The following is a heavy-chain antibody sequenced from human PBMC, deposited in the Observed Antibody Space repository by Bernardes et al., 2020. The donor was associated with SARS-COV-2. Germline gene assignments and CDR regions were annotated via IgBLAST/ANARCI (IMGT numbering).Heavy chain of an antibody. D-gene: IGHD3-22*01. J-gene: IGHJ4*02. V-gene: IGHV3-23*01. CDR2: ITCSGGDT. CDR1: GFTFSSYA. CDR3: AKDVWVYSSGLTIFDY. Sequence: GGSLRLSCAASGFTFSSYAMSWVRQAPGKGLEWVSGITCSGGDTYYTDSVRGRFTISRDNSKNTLYLQMNNLRAEDTALYYCAKDVWVYSSGLTIFDYWGQGTLVTVSS.